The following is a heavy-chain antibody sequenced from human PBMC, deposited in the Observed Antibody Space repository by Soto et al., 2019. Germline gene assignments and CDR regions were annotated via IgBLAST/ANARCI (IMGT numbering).Heavy chain of an antibody. CDR3: AKSKAEEQQLASPFDY. D-gene: IGHD6-13*01. Sequence: QVQLVESGGGVVQPGRSLRLSCAASGFTFSSYGMHWVRQAPGKGLEWVAVISYDGSNKYYADSVKGRFTISRDNSKNTLYLQMNSLRAEDTAVYYCAKSKAEEQQLASPFDYWGQGTLVTVSS. CDR2: ISYDGSNK. CDR1: GFTFSSYG. V-gene: IGHV3-30*18. J-gene: IGHJ4*02.